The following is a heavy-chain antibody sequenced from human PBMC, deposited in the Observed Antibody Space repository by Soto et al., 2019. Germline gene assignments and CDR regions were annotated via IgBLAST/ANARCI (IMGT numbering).Heavy chain of an antibody. D-gene: IGHD1-26*01. J-gene: IGHJ6*02. CDR1: GGSFSGYY. CDR3: AGQSGSYYYGMDV. V-gene: IGHV4-34*01. CDR2: INHIGST. Sequence: PSATPSITCAVYGGSFSGYYWSWIRQPPGKGLEWIGEINHIGSTNYNPSLKSRVTISVDTSKNQFSLKLSSVTAADTAVYYCAGQSGSYYYGMDVWGQGTTVTVSS.